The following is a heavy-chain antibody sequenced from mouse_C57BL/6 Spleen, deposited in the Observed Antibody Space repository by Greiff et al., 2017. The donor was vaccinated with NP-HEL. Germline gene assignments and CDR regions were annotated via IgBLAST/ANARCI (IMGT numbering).Heavy chain of an antibody. Sequence: EGKRQKSGQERGRKGASVKISCKASGYTFTDYYMNWVKQSHGKSLEWIVDISLTHGRTRYHQTFKGKATLPVDKSSSTAYMELRSLTSEDSAVYYCARAQFAMDYWGQGTSVTVSS. CDR2: ISLTHGRT. V-gene: IGHV1-26*01. D-gene: IGHD1-3*01. CDR1: GYTFTDYY. J-gene: IGHJ4*01. CDR3: ARAQFAMDY.